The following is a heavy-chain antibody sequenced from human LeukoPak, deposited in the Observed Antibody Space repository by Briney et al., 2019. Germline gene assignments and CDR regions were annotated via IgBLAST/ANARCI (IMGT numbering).Heavy chain of an antibody. J-gene: IGHJ4*02. V-gene: IGHV3-30-3*01. Sequence: GGSLRLSCAASGFTFSSYAMHWVRQAPGKGLEWVAVISYDGSNKYYADSVKGRFTISRDNSKNTLYLQMNSLRAEDTAVYYCAKDGKWYHWNDVGYFDYWGQGTLVTVSS. CDR1: GFTFSSYA. D-gene: IGHD1-20*01. CDR3: AKDGKWYHWNDVGYFDY. CDR2: ISYDGSNK.